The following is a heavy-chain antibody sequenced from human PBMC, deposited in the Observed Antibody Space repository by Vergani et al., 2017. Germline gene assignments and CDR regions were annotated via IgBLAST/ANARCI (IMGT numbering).Heavy chain of an antibody. Sequence: EVQLLESGGGLVQPGGSLRLSCAASGFTFSSYAMSWVRQAPGKGLEWVSVIYSGGSTYYADSVKGRFTISRDNSKNTLYLQMNSLRAEDTAVYYCAIEYSSSNYYGMDVWGQGTTVTVSS. CDR1: GFTFSSYA. V-gene: IGHV3-23*03. CDR2: IYSGGST. D-gene: IGHD6-6*01. CDR3: AIEYSSSNYYGMDV. J-gene: IGHJ6*02.